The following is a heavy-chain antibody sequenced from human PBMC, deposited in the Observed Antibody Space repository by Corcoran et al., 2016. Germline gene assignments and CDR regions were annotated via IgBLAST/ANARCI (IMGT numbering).Heavy chain of an antibody. CDR1: GGTFSSYA. Sequence: QVQLVQSGAEVKTPGSSVKVSCKASGGTFSSYAISWVRQAPGQGLEWVGGIIPIFATANYAQKFQGRVTITADESTSTAYMELSSLRSEDTAVYYCARDFQLTWISSTCYNPTIPNYYGMDVWGQGTTVTVSS. V-gene: IGHV1-69*01. CDR3: ARDFQLTWISSTCYNPTIPNYYGMDV. J-gene: IGHJ6*02. D-gene: IGHD2-2*02. CDR2: IIPIFATA.